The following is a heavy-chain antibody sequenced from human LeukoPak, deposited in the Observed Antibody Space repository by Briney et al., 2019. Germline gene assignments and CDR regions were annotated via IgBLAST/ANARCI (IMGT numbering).Heavy chain of an antibody. Sequence: GGSLRLSCAASGFTVSSNYMSWVRQAPGKGLEWVSVIYSGGSTYYADSVKGRFTISRDNSKSTLYLQMNSLRAEDTAVYYCARYIAAAGRYFDYWGQGTLVTVSS. CDR2: IYSGGST. CDR3: ARYIAAAGRYFDY. V-gene: IGHV3-66*02. CDR1: GFTVSSNY. D-gene: IGHD6-13*01. J-gene: IGHJ4*02.